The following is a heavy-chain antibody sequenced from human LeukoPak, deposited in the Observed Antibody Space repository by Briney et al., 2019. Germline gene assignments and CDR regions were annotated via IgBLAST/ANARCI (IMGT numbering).Heavy chain of an antibody. V-gene: IGHV3-7*04. Sequence: GGSLRLSCVASGFPFSSYWMTWVRQAPGKGLEWVANIKQDGSKKSYVDSVKGRFTISRDNAKNSLYLQMNSLRAEYTAIYYCTRVGYIDEGIDYWGQGTLVTVS. D-gene: IGHD5-24*01. CDR1: GFPFSSYW. CDR3: TRVGYIDEGIDY. J-gene: IGHJ4*02. CDR2: IKQDGSKK.